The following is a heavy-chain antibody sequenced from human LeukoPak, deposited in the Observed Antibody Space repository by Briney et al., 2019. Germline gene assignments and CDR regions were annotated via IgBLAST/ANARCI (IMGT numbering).Heavy chain of an antibody. V-gene: IGHV1-24*01. D-gene: IGHD2-15*01. CDR3: ATWGIGYCSGGSCYSGSIFVDY. CDR1: GYTLTELS. CDR2: FDPEDGET. J-gene: IGHJ4*02. Sequence: ASVKVSCKVSGYTLTELSMHWVRQAPGKGIEWMGGFDPEDGETIYAQKFQGRVTMTEDTSTDTAYMELSSLRSEDTAVYYCATWGIGYCSGGSCYSGSIFVDYWGQGTLVTVSS.